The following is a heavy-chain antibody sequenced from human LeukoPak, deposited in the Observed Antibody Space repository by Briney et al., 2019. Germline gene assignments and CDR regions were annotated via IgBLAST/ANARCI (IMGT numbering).Heavy chain of an antibody. Sequence: TSETLSLTCSVSGGSVSSYYWSWIRQSPRKGLEWIGYIHDSGSTNYNPSLKSRVTVSVDTSKNQFSLKLRSVTAADTAVYYWGGGGQWSKFYFDNGGREPWSPSPQ. V-gene: IGHV4-59*02. CDR2: IHDSGST. D-gene: IGHD2-15*01. CDR3: GGGGQWSKFYFDN. CDR1: GGSVSSYY. J-gene: IGHJ4*02.